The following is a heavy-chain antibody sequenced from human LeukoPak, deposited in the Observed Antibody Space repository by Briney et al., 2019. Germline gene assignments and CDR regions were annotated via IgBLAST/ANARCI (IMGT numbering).Heavy chain of an antibody. D-gene: IGHD1-26*01. CDR2: ISYDGSNK. CDR3: AKDRYTGSRNWFDP. V-gene: IGHV3-30*14. Sequence: SGGSLRLSCAASGFTFSSYAMLWVRQAPGRGLEWVAVISYDGSNKYYADSVKGRFTISRDNSKSPPYLQMYSLRDEDAAVYSCAKDRYTGSRNWFDPWGQGTLVTVSS. J-gene: IGHJ5*02. CDR1: GFTFSSYA.